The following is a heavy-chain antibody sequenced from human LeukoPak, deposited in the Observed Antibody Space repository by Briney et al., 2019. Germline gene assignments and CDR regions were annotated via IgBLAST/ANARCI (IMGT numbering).Heavy chain of an antibody. J-gene: IGHJ4*02. CDR2: IYQSGSP. V-gene: IGHV4/OR15-8*01. D-gene: IGHD1-1*01. CDR1: GVSISSGNW. CDR3: ARLKIISSGTLDY. Sequence: PSETLSLTCDVSGVSISSGNWWSWVRQPPRKGLEWIGEIYQSGSPNYNPSLKSRVTISVDKSKNQFSLRLTSVTAADTAVYYCARLKIISSGTLDYWGRGALVTVSS.